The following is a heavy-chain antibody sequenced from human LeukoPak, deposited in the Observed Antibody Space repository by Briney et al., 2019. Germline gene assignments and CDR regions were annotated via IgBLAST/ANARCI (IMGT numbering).Heavy chain of an antibody. D-gene: IGHD2-21*01. Sequence: SETLSLTCTVSGGSISGSAYYWGWIRQPPGKGLEWIGSIYYTGGMYYNPSSGTTYNPSLKGRVTISLDTSKNQFSLKVTSVTAADTAVYYCARGPPVVVIASKVRFDPWGQGTLVTVSS. CDR2: IYYTGGM. V-gene: IGHV4-39*07. J-gene: IGHJ5*02. CDR3: ARGPPVVVIASKVRFDP. CDR1: GGSISGSAYY.